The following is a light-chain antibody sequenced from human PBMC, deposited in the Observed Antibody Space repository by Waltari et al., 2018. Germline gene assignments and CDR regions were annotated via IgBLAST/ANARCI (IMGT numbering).Light chain of an antibody. J-gene: IGKJ5*01. CDR2: WAS. Sequence: DIVMTQSPASLAVSLGERATINCKSIQTLLYSSNNKNYLAWYQQKPGQPPKLLIYWASARESGVPDRFSGSGSGTDFTLTISSLQAEDVAVYYCQQYYSTPPTFGQGTRREIK. V-gene: IGKV4-1*01. CDR3: QQYYSTPPT. CDR1: QTLLYSSNNKNY.